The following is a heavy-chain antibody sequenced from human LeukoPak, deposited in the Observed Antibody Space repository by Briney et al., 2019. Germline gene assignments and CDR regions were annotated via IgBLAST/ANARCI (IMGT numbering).Heavy chain of an antibody. CDR3: AVAAAGTEFDY. D-gene: IGHD6-13*01. V-gene: IGHV1-69*13. CDR1: GGTFSSYA. CDR2: IIPIFGTA. J-gene: IGHJ4*02. Sequence: SVKVSCKASGGTFSSYAISWVRQAPGQGLEWMGGIIPIFGTANYAQKFQGRVTITADESTSTAYMELRSLRSDDTAVYYCAVAAAGTEFDYWGQGTLVTVSS.